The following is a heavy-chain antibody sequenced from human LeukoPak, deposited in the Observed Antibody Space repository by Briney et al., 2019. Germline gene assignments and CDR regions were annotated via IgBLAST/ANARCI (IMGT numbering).Heavy chain of an antibody. Sequence: TSETLSLTCTVSGDSISSYYWSWVRQPPGKGLGWIGYIYYSGSTNYNPSLKSRVTISVDTPKNQFSLKLSSVTAADTAVYYCARDSSGWYSAWGQGTLVTVSS. CDR1: GDSISSYY. CDR2: IYYSGST. CDR3: ARDSSGWYSA. V-gene: IGHV4-59*01. D-gene: IGHD6-19*01. J-gene: IGHJ5*02.